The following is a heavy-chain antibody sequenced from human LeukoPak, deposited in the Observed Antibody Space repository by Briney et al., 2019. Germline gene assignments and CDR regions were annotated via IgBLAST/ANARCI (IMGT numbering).Heavy chain of an antibody. CDR2: ISYDGSNK. D-gene: IGHD3-10*01. CDR3: ARVNRGDIYGSGSYYRPIGYFQH. Sequence: GRSLRLSCAAPGFSFSSYAMHWVRQAPGKGLEWVAVISYDGSNKYYADSVKGRFTISRDNSKNTLYLQMNSLRAEDTAVYYCARVNRGDIYGSGSYYRPIGYFQHWGQGTLVTVSS. J-gene: IGHJ1*01. CDR1: GFSFSSYA. V-gene: IGHV3-30*04.